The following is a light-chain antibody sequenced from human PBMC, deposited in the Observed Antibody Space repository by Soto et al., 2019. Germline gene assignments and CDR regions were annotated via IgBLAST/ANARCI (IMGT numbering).Light chain of an antibody. CDR1: STDVGGHYY. V-gene: IGLV2-14*03. CDR3: TSYTSTSSYVA. CDR2: DVT. J-gene: IGLJ2*01. Sequence: QSALTQPASVSGSPGQSITISCAGTSTDVGGHYYVSWYQQHPGKAPKLIIYDVTDRPSGVSHRFSGSKSGNTASLTISRRQTEDEADYYCTSYTSTSSYVAVGGGTKLTVL.